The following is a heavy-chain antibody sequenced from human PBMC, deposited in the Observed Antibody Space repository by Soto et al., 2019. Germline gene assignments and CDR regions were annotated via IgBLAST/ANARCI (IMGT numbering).Heavy chain of an antibody. Sequence: SQTLSRTCAISGDSVSSNSAAWNWIRQSPSRGLEWLGRTYYRSKWYNDYAVSVKSRITINPDTSKNQFSLQLNSVTPEDTAVYYCARDREDGSGSYGYYYYGMDVWAQGSTFPLSS. D-gene: IGHD3-10*01. CDR2: TYYRSKWYN. CDR3: ARDREDGSGSYGYYYYGMDV. J-gene: IGHJ6*02. CDR1: GDSVSSNSAA. V-gene: IGHV6-1*01.